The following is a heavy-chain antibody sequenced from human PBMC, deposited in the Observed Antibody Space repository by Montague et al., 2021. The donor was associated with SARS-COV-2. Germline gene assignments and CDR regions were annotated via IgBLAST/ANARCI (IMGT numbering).Heavy chain of an antibody. J-gene: IGHJ4*02. D-gene: IGHD5-18*01. CDR2: ISHDGGA. V-gene: IGHV4-34*01. CDR3: ARGVQSESPYSGGFYYLDV. CDR1: NGSFGSYY. Sequence: SETLSLTCAVYNGSFGSYYWTWIRQPPGKGLEWIGEISHDGGARFHPSLNSRLNIFLGSSGVSLSLTSVTAAATGVYYCARGVQSESPYSGGFYYLDVWAQGTLVTVSS.